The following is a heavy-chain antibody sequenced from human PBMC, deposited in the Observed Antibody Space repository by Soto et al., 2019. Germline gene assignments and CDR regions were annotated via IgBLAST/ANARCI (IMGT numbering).Heavy chain of an antibody. CDR3: ARAPLFRYCSGGSCYVDY. CDR1: GYTFTGYY. Sequence: GASVKVSCKASGYTFTGYYMHWVRQAPGQGLEWMGWINPNSGGTNYAQKFQGWVTMTRDTSISTAYMELSRLRSDDTAAYYCARAPLFRYCSGGSCYVDYWGQGTLVTVSS. D-gene: IGHD2-15*01. CDR2: INPNSGGT. J-gene: IGHJ4*02. V-gene: IGHV1-2*04.